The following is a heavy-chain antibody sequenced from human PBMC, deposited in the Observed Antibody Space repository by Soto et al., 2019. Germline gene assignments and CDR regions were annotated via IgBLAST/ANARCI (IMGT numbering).Heavy chain of an antibody. J-gene: IGHJ4*02. Sequence: QVQLVESGGGVVQPGRSLRLSCAASEFTFNAYPMHWVRQAPGKGLEWVAVISYDGSKKYYADSVKGRFTISRDNSKKTLYLQMDSLRPEDTAVYYCAREETWPPHFDYWGLGTLVSVSS. CDR2: ISYDGSKK. CDR1: EFTFNAYP. CDR3: AREETWPPHFDY. V-gene: IGHV3-30-3*01.